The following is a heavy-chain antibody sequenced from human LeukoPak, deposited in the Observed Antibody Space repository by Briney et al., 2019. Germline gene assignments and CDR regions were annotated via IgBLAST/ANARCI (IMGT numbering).Heavy chain of an antibody. CDR3: ARTNRMPSGSYLVADYYGVDV. CDR1: GDSVSSNRAT. V-gene: IGHV6-1*01. Sequence: SQTLSLTCAISGDSVSSNRATWKWTTQSPSRGLEWLGSTYYRSKWYNDYAVSVKSRITINPDTSNNQFSLQLNSVTPEDTAVYYCARTNRMPSGSYLVADYYGVDVWGQGTTVTVSS. J-gene: IGHJ6*02. D-gene: IGHD3-10*01. CDR2: TYYRSKWYN.